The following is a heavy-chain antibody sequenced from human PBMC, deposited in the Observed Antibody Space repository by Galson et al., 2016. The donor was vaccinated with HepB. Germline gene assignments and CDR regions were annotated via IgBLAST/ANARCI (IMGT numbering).Heavy chain of an antibody. CDR2: ISYEGSNR. Sequence: SLRLSCAAPGFTLNNYALHWVRQAPGKGLEWVALISYEGSNRYYGDPVRGRFAISRDTSKNTVYLQMNSLRPEDTAVYYCARDQGWEGGWFDPWGQGTLVTVSS. D-gene: IGHD1-26*01. V-gene: IGHV3-30*09. CDR1: GFTLNNYA. CDR3: ARDQGWEGGWFDP. J-gene: IGHJ5*02.